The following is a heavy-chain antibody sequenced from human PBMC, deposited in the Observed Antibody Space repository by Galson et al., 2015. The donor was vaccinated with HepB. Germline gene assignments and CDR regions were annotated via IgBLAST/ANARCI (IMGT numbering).Heavy chain of an antibody. J-gene: IGHJ4*02. CDR2: IRYDGNNK. Sequence: SLRLSCAASGFTFSSYGMHWVRQAPGKGLEWVAFIRYDGNNKYYADSVKGRFTISRDNSKKTLYLQMNSLRAEDTALYYCAKGWVPATLIDSWGQGTLITVSS. CDR3: AKGWVPATLIDS. V-gene: IGHV3-30*02. D-gene: IGHD1-26*01. CDR1: GFTFSSYG.